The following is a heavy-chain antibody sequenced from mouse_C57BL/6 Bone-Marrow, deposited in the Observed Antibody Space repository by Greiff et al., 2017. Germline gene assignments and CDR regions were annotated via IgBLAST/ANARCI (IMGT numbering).Heavy chain of an antibody. CDR1: GYTFTSYW. Sequence: QVQLQQPGAELVKPGASVKMSCKASGYTFTSYWITWVKQRPGQGLEWIGDIYPGSGSTNYNEKFKSKATLTVDTSSSTAYMQLSSLTSEASAVXYCARGGIFYYGPEAYWGQGTLVTVSA. CDR2: IYPGSGST. V-gene: IGHV1-55*01. J-gene: IGHJ3*01. CDR3: ARGGIFYYGPEAY. D-gene: IGHD1-1*01.